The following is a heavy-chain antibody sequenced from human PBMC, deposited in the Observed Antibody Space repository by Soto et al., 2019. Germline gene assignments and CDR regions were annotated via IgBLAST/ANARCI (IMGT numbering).Heavy chain of an antibody. V-gene: IGHV3-53*01. D-gene: IGHD4-17*01. J-gene: IGHJ3*02. CDR3: ATWHLREHAYDI. CDR2: LYDVDGT. Sequence: DVQLVESGGGLIQPGGSLRLSCAASGFTVSGKKYLAWVRQAPGKGLEWVSALYDVDGTFYADSVKGRFTTSGDSSRTTVYLQMNSLRPDDTAVYYCATWHLREHAYDIWGQGTAVTVSS. CDR1: GFTVSGKKY.